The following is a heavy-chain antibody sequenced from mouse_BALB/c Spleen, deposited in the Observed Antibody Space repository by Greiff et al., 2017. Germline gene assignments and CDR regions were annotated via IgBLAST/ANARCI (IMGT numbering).Heavy chain of an antibody. V-gene: IGHV1-63*01. D-gene: IGHD2-14*01. J-gene: IGHJ4*01. CDR2: IYPGSGNT. CDR3: ARGRYEHAMDY. CDR1: GYAFTNYW. Sequence: QVQLKESGAELVRPGTSVKISCKASGYAFTNYWLGWVKQRPGHGLEWIGDIYPGSGNTYYNEKFKGKATLTADKSSSTAYMQLSSLTSEDSAVYFCARGRYEHAMDYWGQGTSVTVSS.